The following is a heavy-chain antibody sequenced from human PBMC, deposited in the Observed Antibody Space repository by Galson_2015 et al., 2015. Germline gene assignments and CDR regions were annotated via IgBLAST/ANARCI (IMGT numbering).Heavy chain of an antibody. CDR3: ARQPGGYKVGATKPVDY. D-gene: IGHD1-26*01. Sequence: QSGAEVKKPGESLKISCTGSGSSFTSYWIGWVRQMPGKGLEWMGIIYPGDSDTRYSPSFQGQVTISADKSISTAYLQWSSLKASDTAMYYCARQPGGYKVGATKPVDYWGQGTLVTVSS. CDR2: IYPGDSDT. V-gene: IGHV5-51*01. J-gene: IGHJ4*02. CDR1: GSSFTSYW.